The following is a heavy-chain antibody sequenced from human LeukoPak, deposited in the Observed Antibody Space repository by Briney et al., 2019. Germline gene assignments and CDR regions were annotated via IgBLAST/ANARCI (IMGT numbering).Heavy chain of an antibody. J-gene: IGHJ4*02. CDR3: ARNDVAAAGDY. Sequence: GGSLRLSCEVSGFTFRNYWMTWVRQAPGRGLEWVANIKPDGSEKNYVDSVKGRFTIYRDDAKNSLFLQMNSLRAEDTAVYFCARNDVAAAGDYWGQGTLVTVSS. V-gene: IGHV3-7*01. CDR2: IKPDGSEK. CDR1: GFTFRNYW. D-gene: IGHD6-13*01.